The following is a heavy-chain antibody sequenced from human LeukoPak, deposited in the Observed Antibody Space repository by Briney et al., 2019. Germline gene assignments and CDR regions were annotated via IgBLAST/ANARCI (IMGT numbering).Heavy chain of an antibody. Sequence: SETLSLTCTVSGGSISTNYWSWIRQPPGKGLEWIGYIDYTGSTNYNPSLKGRVTISIDTSNIQFSLRLTSVTAADTAVYYCAMSYYYGSSGYYHYWGQGTLVTVSS. CDR3: AMSYYYGSSGYYHY. CDR2: IDYTGST. V-gene: IGHV4-59*01. D-gene: IGHD3-22*01. CDR1: GGSISTNY. J-gene: IGHJ4*02.